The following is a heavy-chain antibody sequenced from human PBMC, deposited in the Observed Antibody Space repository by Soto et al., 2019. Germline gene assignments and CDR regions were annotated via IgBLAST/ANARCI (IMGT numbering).Heavy chain of an antibody. Sequence: ASVKVSCKASGCTFTSYGISWVRQAPGQGLEWMGRISTYNGNTSYAQKLQDRVTMTTDTSTTTAYMELRSLRSDDTAVYYCARDRFWMGYCSSTSCYNTALGPYGMDVWGQGTTVTVSS. J-gene: IGHJ6*02. CDR2: ISTYNGNT. V-gene: IGHV1-18*04. CDR3: ARDRFWMGYCSSTSCYNTALGPYGMDV. CDR1: GCTFTSYG. D-gene: IGHD2-2*01.